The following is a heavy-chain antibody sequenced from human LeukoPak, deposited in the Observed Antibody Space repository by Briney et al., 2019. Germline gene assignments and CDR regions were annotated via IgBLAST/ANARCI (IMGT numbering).Heavy chain of an antibody. J-gene: IGHJ6*02. D-gene: IGHD3-22*01. CDR1: GGTFSSYA. CDR3: ASVPHYYDSSGSLPYGMDV. V-gene: IGHV1-69*13. Sequence: SVKVSCKASGGTFSSYAISWVRQAPGQGLEWMGGIIPIFGTANYAQKFQGRVTITADESTSTAYMELSSLRSEDTAVYYCASVPHYYDSSGSLPYGMDVWGQGTTVTVSS. CDR2: IIPIFGTA.